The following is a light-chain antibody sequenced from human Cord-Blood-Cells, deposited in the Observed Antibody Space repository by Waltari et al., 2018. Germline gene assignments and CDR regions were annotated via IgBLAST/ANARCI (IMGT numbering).Light chain of an antibody. CDR1: SSDVGGYNY. CDR2: DVS. V-gene: IGLV2-14*01. CDR3: SSYTSSSTWV. J-gene: IGLJ3*02. Sequence: QSALTQPASVSGSPGQSITISCTGTSSDVGGYNYVSWYQQHPGKAPKLMIFDVSKRPSGLATRVSRSKSGNTASLTISGLQAEDEADYYCSSYTSSSTWVFGGGTKLTVL.